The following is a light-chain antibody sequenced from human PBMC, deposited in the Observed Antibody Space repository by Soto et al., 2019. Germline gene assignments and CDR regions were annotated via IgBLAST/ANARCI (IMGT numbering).Light chain of an antibody. CDR2: AAS. CDR3: QQPISFPNT. Sequence: DLQVSQPPSSVCASVEDRVTITCRASRDISSWLAWYQQKPGKAPKLLIYAASSLQSGVLSRFNDSRYGRDFTLTIRSLQPEEFVTYDCQQPISFPNTFGHGTRLEIK. CDR1: RDISSW. V-gene: IGKV1D-12*01. J-gene: IGKJ5*01.